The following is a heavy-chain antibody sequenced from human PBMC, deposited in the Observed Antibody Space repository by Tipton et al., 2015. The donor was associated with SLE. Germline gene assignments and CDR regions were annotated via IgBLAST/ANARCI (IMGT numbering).Heavy chain of an antibody. CDR2: INSGGTTT. V-gene: IGHV3-74*01. Sequence: SLRLSCAASGVTFSNYWMHWVRQVPGKGLLWVSHINSGGTTTTYADSVKGRFTISRDNTKNTLYLHMNSLRAEDTAVYYCAREAMTYDSWGQGTLVTVSS. D-gene: IGHD2-21*02. CDR3: AREAMTYDS. J-gene: IGHJ5*01. CDR1: GVTFSNYW.